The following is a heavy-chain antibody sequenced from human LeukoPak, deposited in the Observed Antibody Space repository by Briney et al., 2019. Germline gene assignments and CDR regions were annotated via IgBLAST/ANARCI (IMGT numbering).Heavy chain of an antibody. CDR2: IYHSGST. V-gene: IGHV4-30-2*01. CDR1: GGSISSGGYY. D-gene: IGHD2-2*01. CDR3: ARIPADINYFFYYMDV. J-gene: IGHJ6*03. Sequence: SETLSLTCTVSGGSISSGGYYWSWIRQPPGKGLEWIGYIYHSGSTYYNPSLKSRVTISVDRSKNQFSLKLSSVTAADTAVYYCARIPADINYFFYYMDVWGKGTTVTVSS.